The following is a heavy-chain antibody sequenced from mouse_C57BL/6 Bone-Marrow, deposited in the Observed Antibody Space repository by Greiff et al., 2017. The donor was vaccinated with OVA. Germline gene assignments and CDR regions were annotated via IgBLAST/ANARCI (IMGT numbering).Heavy chain of an antibody. V-gene: IGHV1-64*01. J-gene: IGHJ2*01. D-gene: IGHD2-4*01. CDR1: GYTFTSYW. CDR2: IHPNSGST. Sequence: QVQLKQPGAELVKPGASVKLSCKASGYTFTSYWMHWVKQRPGQGLEWIGMIHPNSGSTNYNEKFKSKATLTVDKSSSTAYMQLSSLTSEDSAVYYCARREDYDPFDYWGQGTTLTVSS. CDR3: ARREDYDPFDY.